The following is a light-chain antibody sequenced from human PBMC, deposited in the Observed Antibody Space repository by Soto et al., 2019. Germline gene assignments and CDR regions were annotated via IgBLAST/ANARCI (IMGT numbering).Light chain of an antibody. Sequence: QSVLTQPPSVSGAPGQRVTISCTGSSSNIGAGYDVHWYQQLPGTVPKLLIYGNSNRPSGVPDRFSGSKSGTSASLAITGLQAEDAADYYCQSYDSSLSGSVFGGGTKLTVL. V-gene: IGLV1-40*01. J-gene: IGLJ2*01. CDR1: SSNIGAGYD. CDR2: GNS. CDR3: QSYDSSLSGSV.